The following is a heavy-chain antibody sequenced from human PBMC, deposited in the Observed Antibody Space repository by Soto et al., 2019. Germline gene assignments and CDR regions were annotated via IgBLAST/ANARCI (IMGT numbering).Heavy chain of an antibody. J-gene: IGHJ6*02. D-gene: IGHD3-22*01. CDR3: ARGDTMIVARYYYYYGMDV. CDR2: IIPIFGTA. V-gene: IGHV1-69*06. CDR1: GGTFSSYA. Sequence: SVKVSCKASGGTFSSYAISWVRQAPGQGXEWMGGIIPIFGTANYAQKFQGRVTITADKSTSTAYMELSSLRSEDTAVYYCARGDTMIVARYYYYYGMDVWGQGTTVTVSS.